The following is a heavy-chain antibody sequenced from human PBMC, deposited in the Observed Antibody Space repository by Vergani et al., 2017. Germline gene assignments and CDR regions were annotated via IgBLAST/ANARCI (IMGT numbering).Heavy chain of an antibody. Sequence: EVQLLESGGGLVQPGGSLRLSCAASGFTFSSYAMSWVRQAPGKGLEWVSAISGSGGSTYYADSVKGRFTISRDNSKTTLYLQMNSLRAEDTAVYYCAKPVGNGDAFDIWGQGTMVTVSS. J-gene: IGHJ3*02. CDR3: AKPVGNGDAFDI. CDR2: ISGSGGST. D-gene: IGHD2-8*01. CDR1: GFTFSSYA. V-gene: IGHV3-23*01.